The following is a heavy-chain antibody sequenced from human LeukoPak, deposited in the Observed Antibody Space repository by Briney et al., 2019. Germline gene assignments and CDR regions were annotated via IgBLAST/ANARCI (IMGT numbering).Heavy chain of an antibody. Sequence: GGSLRLSCAASGFTFDEHDMYWVRQVPGKGLEWVCLISKDGGNEHYADSVKGRFSISRDNNRNSLSLQMNSLRSEDTALYFCAKRSGAPNNFDYWGQGALVTVSS. CDR1: GFTFDEHD. D-gene: IGHD1-1*01. V-gene: IGHV3-43*02. CDR2: ISKDGGNE. CDR3: AKRSGAPNNFDY. J-gene: IGHJ4*02.